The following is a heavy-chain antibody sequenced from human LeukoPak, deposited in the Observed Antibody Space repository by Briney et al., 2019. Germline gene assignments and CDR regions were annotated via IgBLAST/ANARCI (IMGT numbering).Heavy chain of an antibody. CDR1: GGSFSGYY. J-gene: IGHJ5*02. CDR3: ARLSPAGSGWYTRARWFDP. V-gene: IGHV4-34*01. CDR2: INHSGST. Sequence: SETLSLTCAVYGGSFSGYYWSWIRQPPGKRLEWIGEINHSGSTNYNPSLKSRVTISVDTSKNQFSLKLSSVTAADTAVYYCARLSPAGSGWYTRARWFDPWGQGTLVTVSS. D-gene: IGHD6-19*01.